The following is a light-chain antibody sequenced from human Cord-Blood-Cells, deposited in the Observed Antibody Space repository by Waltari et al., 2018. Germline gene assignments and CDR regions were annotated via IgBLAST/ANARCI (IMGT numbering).Light chain of an antibody. CDR3: MQALQTPPWT. Sequence: DIVMTQSQLSLSVAPAEPASISCSSRRSLLNSNGYNYLDWYLQKQGQSPQLLIYLGSNRASGVPDRFIGSGSGTDFTLKISRMEAEDVGFYYCMQALQTPPWTFGQETKVEIK. V-gene: IGKV2-28*01. J-gene: IGKJ1*01. CDR1: RSLLNSNGYNY. CDR2: LGS.